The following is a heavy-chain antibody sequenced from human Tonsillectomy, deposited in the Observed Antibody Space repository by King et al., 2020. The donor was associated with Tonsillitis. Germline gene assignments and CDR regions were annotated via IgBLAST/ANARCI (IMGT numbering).Heavy chain of an antibody. CDR1: GYSFSSYG. Sequence: QLVQSGAEVKKPGASVKVSCKASGYSFSSYGITWVRQAPGQGLEWMGWISGYNGITNHAQKLQGRVTMTIDTFTSTAYMELRSLRFDDTAVYYCARDSDLVTGYFDNWFDPWGQGTLVTVSS. CDR3: ARDSDLVTGYFDNWFDP. CDR2: ISGYNGIT. D-gene: IGHD3-9*01. V-gene: IGHV1-18*01. J-gene: IGHJ5*02.